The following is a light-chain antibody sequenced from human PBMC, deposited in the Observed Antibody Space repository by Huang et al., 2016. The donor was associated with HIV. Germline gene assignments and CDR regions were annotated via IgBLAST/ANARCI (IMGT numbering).Light chain of an antibody. J-gene: IGKJ4*01. Sequence: EIALTQSPGTLSLSPGERATLSCRASQSVGGNYLAWYQQKPGQAPRLLIYGASNRATGLPDRFSGSGSGTDFTLIISGLEPEDFAVYYCQQYGLSPLTFGGGTKVESK. V-gene: IGKV3-20*01. CDR1: QSVGGNY. CDR3: QQYGLSPLT. CDR2: GAS.